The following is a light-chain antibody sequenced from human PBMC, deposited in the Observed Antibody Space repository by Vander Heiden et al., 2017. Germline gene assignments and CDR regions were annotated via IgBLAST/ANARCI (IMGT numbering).Light chain of an antibody. CDR2: STS. CDR3: LLYYGGAWV. V-gene: IGLV7-43*01. Sequence: QTVVTQEPSLTVSPGGPVTLPCASRPRAVTSGYYPNWFQQKPGQAPRALIDSTSNKHSGTPARFSGSLLGGKAALTLSGVQPEDEAEYYCLLYYGGAWVFGGGTKLTVL. J-gene: IGLJ3*02. CDR1: PRAVTSGYY.